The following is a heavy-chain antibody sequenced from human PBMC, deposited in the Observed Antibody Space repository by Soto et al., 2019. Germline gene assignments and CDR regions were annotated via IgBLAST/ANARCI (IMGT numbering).Heavy chain of an antibody. CDR3: IRRGLGEDFVS. CDR2: FIPILDRT. CDR1: GGPFSSHS. D-gene: IGHD3-10*01. J-gene: IGHJ4*02. Sequence: QVLVVQSGAEVKTPGSSVRVSCKASGGPFSSHSITWVRQAPGQGLEWMGRFIPILDRTNHAQRSQGRVTFTADTDTSPAYMDLRELRTQDAAIDYCIRRGLGEDFVSRGQGTQVSV. V-gene: IGHV1-69*04.